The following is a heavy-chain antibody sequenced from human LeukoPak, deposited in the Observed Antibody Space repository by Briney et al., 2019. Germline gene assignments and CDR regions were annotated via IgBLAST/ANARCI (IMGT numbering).Heavy chain of an antibody. CDR3: AKDLGHLTMMHY. CDR2: ISYDGSNK. J-gene: IGHJ4*02. V-gene: IGHV3-30*18. D-gene: IGHD3-22*01. CDR1: GFTFSSYG. Sequence: GGSLRLSCAASGFTFSSYGMHWVRQAPGKGLEWVAVISYDGSNKYYADSVKGRFTISRDNSKNTLYLQMNSLRAEDTAVYYCAKDLGHLTMMHYWGQGTLVTVSS.